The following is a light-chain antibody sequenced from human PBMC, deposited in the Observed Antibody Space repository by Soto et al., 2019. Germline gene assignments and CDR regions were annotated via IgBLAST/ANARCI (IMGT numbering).Light chain of an antibody. CDR2: EDT. CDR1: SSDVGSYNL. Sequence: ALTQPASVSGSPGQSITISCTGTSSDVGSYNLVSWYQQHPGKAPKLMIYEDTKRPSGVSNRFSGSKSANTASLTISGLQPEDEADYFCCSYGGRSTYVFGTGTKVTVL. CDR3: CSYGGRSTYV. V-gene: IGLV2-23*01. J-gene: IGLJ1*01.